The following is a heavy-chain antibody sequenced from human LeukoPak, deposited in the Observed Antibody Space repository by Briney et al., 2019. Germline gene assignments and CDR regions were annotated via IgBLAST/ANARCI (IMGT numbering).Heavy chain of an antibody. CDR1: GLSFSGQW. CDR3: ARDYCSGGSCDLFDY. Sequence: PGGSLTLSCAASGLSFSGQWMNWVRQAPGKGLEWVSTISAGGGSTYYADSVKGRFTISRDDSKNTLYLQMNSLRAEDTALYYCARDYCSGGSCDLFDYWGRGPLVTVSS. CDR2: ISAGGGST. V-gene: IGHV3-23*01. J-gene: IGHJ4*02. D-gene: IGHD2-15*01.